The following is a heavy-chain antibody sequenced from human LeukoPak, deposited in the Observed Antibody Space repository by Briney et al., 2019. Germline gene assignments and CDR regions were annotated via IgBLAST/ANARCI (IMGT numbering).Heavy chain of an antibody. CDR2: MRSDGSKK. Sequence: TGGSLRLSCAASGFSFSNYGMHWVRQAPGKGLEWVAFMRSDGSKKYYVDSVKGRFTISRVNSNNTLYLQMNSLRIDDTAVYYCAKDYQYGSGSYYTFDSWGQGTLVTVSS. V-gene: IGHV3-30*02. CDR3: AKDYQYGSGSYYTFDS. D-gene: IGHD3-10*01. J-gene: IGHJ4*02. CDR1: GFSFSNYG.